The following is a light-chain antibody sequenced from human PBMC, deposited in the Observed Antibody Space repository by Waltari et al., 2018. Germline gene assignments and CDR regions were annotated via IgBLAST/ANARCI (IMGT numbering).Light chain of an antibody. CDR2: AAS. Sequence: IQLTQSPSSLAASGGDRVTITCRASQGISSAVAWYQQKPGKAPKLLIYAASNVQSGVPSRFSGSDSGTEFTLTISSLQPEDVATYYCQEANSFPLTFGGGTKVEI. J-gene: IGKJ4*01. V-gene: IGKV1-12*01. CDR3: QEANSFPLT. CDR1: QGISSA.